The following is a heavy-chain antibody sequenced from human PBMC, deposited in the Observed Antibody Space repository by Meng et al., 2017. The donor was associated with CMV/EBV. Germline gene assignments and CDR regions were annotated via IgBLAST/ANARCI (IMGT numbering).Heavy chain of an antibody. V-gene: IGHV2-5*02. J-gene: IGHJ4*02. CDR2: IYWDDDK. Sequence: QPPFKASGPTTVTPPPAPTLTCTFPGFSRSPRGVGVGWIRQPPGKALEWLALIYWDDDKRYSPSLKSRLTITKDTSKNQVVLTMTNMDPVDTATYYCAHLDTAKLHFDYWGQGTLVTVSS. CDR3: AHLDTAKLHFDY. CDR1: GFSRSPRGVG. D-gene: IGHD5-18*01.